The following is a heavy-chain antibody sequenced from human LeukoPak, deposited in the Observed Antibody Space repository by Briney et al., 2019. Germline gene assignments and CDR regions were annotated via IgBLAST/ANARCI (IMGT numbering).Heavy chain of an antibody. J-gene: IGHJ6*03. D-gene: IGHD3-9*01. Sequence: PSETLSLTCTVSGGSISSYYWSWIRQPAGKGLEWIGRIYTSGSTNYNPSLKSRVTMSVDTSKNQFSLKLSSVTAADTAVYYCARDFLDYDILTGYYPYYYYYYMDVWGKGTTVTISS. CDR1: GGSISSYY. V-gene: IGHV4-4*07. CDR2: IYTSGST. CDR3: ARDFLDYDILTGYYPYYYYYYMDV.